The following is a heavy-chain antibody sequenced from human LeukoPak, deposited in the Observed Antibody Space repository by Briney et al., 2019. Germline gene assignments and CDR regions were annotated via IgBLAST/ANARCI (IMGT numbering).Heavy chain of an antibody. Sequence: SGSGPTLVSPTQTLTLTCTFSGFSLSTSGMCVSWIRQPPGKALEWLARIDWDDDKYYSTSLKTRLTISKDTSKNQVVLTMTNMDPVDTATYYCARTTLGYCSGGSCHSFDYWGQGTLVTVSS. V-gene: IGHV2-70*11. J-gene: IGHJ4*02. CDR2: IDWDDDK. D-gene: IGHD2-15*01. CDR1: GFSLSTSGMC. CDR3: ARTTLGYCSGGSCHSFDY.